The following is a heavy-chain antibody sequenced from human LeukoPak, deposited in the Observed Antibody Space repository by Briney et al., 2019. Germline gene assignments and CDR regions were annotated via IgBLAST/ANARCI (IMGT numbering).Heavy chain of an antibody. Sequence: GRSLRLSCAASGFTFDDYAMHWVRQAPGKGLEWVSGISWNSGSKGYADSVKGRFTISRDNAKNSLYLQMNSLRAEDTALYYCAKDVYSSAYYFDYWGQGTLVTVSS. D-gene: IGHD4-11*01. CDR2: ISWNSGSK. CDR1: GFTFDDYA. CDR3: AKDVYSSAYYFDY. J-gene: IGHJ4*02. V-gene: IGHV3-9*01.